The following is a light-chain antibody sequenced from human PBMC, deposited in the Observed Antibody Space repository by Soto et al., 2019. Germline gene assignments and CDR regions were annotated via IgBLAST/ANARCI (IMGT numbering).Light chain of an antibody. Sequence: DIQLTQSPSFLSASVGDRVTITCRASQGISTYLAWYQQKPGKAPKLLIYAASTLQSGVPSRFSGSGSGTELTLTVSSLQPEDFATYYCQQVNSYPPYTFGQGTKLEIK. CDR2: AAS. CDR1: QGISTY. CDR3: QQVNSYPPYT. J-gene: IGKJ2*01. V-gene: IGKV1-9*01.